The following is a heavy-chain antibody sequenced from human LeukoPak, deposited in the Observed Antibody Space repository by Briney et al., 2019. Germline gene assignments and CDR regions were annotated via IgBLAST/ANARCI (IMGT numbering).Heavy chain of an antibody. CDR1: GFTFSSYW. D-gene: IGHD1-26*01. CDR3: ARAVGATRFDY. Sequence: GGSLRLSCAASGFTFSSYWMTWVRQAPGKGLEWVANIKQDGTEKYYVDSVNGRFTISRDNAKNSLYLQMSTLRAEDTAVYYCARAVGATRFDYWGQGTQVTVSS. J-gene: IGHJ4*02. CDR2: IKQDGTEK. V-gene: IGHV3-7*04.